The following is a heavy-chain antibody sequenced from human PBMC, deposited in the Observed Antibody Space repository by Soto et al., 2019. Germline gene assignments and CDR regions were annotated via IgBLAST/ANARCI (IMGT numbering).Heavy chain of an antibody. CDR2: IYYNGYT. CDR3: ARALAGTRKGDHFEY. Sequence: QVQLQESGPGLVKPSQTLSLTCIVSGASTSTGGYYWTWIRQHPGKGLEWIGYIYYNGYTYYNPSLKSRVTISVDTSKNQFSLKLSSVTAADTAVYYCARALAGTRKGDHFEYWGQGTLVTVSS. CDR1: GASTSTGGYY. J-gene: IGHJ4*02. V-gene: IGHV4-31*03. D-gene: IGHD6-13*01.